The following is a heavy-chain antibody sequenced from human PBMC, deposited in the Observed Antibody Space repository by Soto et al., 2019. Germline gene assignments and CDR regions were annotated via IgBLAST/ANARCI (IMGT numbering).Heavy chain of an antibody. V-gene: IGHV6-1*01. CDR1: GDSVSSYSVV. CDR3: ARLIDNDWLDY. Sequence: PSQTLSLTCAISGDSVSSYSVVWNWIRQSPSGGLEWLGRTYYRSKWYSEYAISVQSRITVNADTSKNQVSLQLDSVTPDDTAVYYYARLIDNDWLDYWGQGTLVTVSS. CDR2: TYYRSKWYS. D-gene: IGHD3-9*01. J-gene: IGHJ4*02.